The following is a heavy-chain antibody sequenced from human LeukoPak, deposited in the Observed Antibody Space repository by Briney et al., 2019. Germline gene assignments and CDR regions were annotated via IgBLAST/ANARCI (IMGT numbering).Heavy chain of an antibody. V-gene: IGHV4-59*08. D-gene: IGHD1-26*01. CDR2: AYQSGTT. CDR1: SGSISTFY. J-gene: IGHJ4*02. CDR3: ARHGGSLGYFDN. Sequence: SETLSLTCTVSSGSISTFYWSWIRQPPGKGLEWIGYAYQSGTTSYNPSLKRRVTISADTSKNQFSLRVTSVTAADTAVYYCARHGGSLGYFDNWGQGTLVTVSS.